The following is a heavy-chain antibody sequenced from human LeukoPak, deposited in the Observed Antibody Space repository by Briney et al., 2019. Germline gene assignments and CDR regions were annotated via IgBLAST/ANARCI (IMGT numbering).Heavy chain of an antibody. V-gene: IGHV1-69*06. Sequence: GASVKVSCKASGGTFSSYAISWVRQAPGQGLEWMGGIIPIFGTANYAQKFQGRVTITADKSTSTAYMELSSLGSEDTAVYYCASDLTFYGSGSYYTTSFDIWGQGTMVTVSS. CDR2: IIPIFGTA. J-gene: IGHJ3*02. CDR1: GGTFSSYA. D-gene: IGHD3-10*01. CDR3: ASDLTFYGSGSYYTTSFDI.